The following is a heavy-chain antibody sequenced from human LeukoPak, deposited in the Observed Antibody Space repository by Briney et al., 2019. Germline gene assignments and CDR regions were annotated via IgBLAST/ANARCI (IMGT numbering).Heavy chain of an antibody. J-gene: IGHJ4*02. CDR2: IKSKTAGGTT. D-gene: IGHD4-11*01. CDR1: GFTFSSYW. V-gene: IGHV3-15*01. CDR3: ATDRNIY. Sequence: GGSLRLSRTASGFTFSSYWMSWVRQAPGKGLEWVGRIKSKTAGGTTDYAAPVKGRFTISRDDSKNTLYLQMNSLKSEDTAVYYCATDRNIYWGQGTLVTVSS.